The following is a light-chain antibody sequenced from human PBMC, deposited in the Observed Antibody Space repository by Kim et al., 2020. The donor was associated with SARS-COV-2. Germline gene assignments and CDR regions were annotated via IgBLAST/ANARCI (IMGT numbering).Light chain of an antibody. Sequence: LSPGERAPLSCRASQTIRNNLGWYQQKPGQAPRLLIYCASTRATDIPARFSGSGSGTEFTLTISSLQSEDFAVYYCQQYDNWPRTFGQGTKVDIK. V-gene: IGKV3-15*01. CDR1: QTIRNN. J-gene: IGKJ1*01. CDR3: QQYDNWPRT. CDR2: CAS.